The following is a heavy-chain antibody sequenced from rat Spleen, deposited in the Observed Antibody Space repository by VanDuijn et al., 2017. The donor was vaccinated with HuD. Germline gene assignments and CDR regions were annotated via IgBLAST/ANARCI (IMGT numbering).Heavy chain of an antibody. D-gene: IGHD1-7*01. CDR2: ISNDGGTT. V-gene: IGHV5-58*01. Sequence: EVQLVESGGGLVQPGRSLKLSCVASGFTFSRYWMSWVRQAPGKGLEWVSSISNDGGTTYYPDSVKGRFTISRDNAENTVYLQMNSLRSEDTETYYCAVAGYGYWGHGVMVTVSS. CDR3: AVAGYGY. CDR1: GFTFSRYW. J-gene: IGHJ2*01.